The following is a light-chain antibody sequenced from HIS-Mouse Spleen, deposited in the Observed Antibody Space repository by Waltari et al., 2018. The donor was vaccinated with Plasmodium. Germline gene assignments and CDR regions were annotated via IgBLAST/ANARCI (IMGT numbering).Light chain of an antibody. J-gene: IGLJ3*02. Sequence: QSALTQPASVSGSPGQSITISCTGTSSDVGGYNYVSWYQQHPGKAPKLIIYDVSNRPPGVSNRFPGAKSGNTASLTISGLQAEDEADYYCSSYTSSSTRVFGGGTKLTVL. V-gene: IGLV2-14*03. CDR1: SSDVGGYNY. CDR2: DVS. CDR3: SSYTSSSTRV.